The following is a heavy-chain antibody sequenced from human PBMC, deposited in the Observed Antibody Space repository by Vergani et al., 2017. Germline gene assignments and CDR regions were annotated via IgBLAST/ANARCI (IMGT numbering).Heavy chain of an antibody. V-gene: IGHV1-18*01. CDR1: GYTFTSYG. D-gene: IGHD5-12*01. J-gene: IGHJ4*02. Sequence: QVQLVQSGAEVKKPGASVKVSCKASGYTFTSYGISWVRQAPGQGLEWMGWISAYNGNTNYAQKLQGRVTMTTDTSTSTAYMELRSLRSDDTAVYYCARDLGDIVATTPGADYVDYWGQGTLVTVSS. CDR3: ARDLGDIVATTPGADYVDY. CDR2: ISAYNGNT.